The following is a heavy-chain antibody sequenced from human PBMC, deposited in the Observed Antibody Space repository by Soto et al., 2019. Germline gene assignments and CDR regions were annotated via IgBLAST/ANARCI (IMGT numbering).Heavy chain of an antibody. CDR3: ARVGVYYYSSGYIDS. D-gene: IGHD3-22*01. CDR1: GYTFTGYY. Sequence: ASVKVSCKASGYTFTGYYLYWVRQAPGQGLEWMGWINPNNGDTKYAQKFQGGVTMTRDTSISTAYMELRRLRSGDTAVYYCARVGVYYYSSGYIDSWGQGTLVTVSS. CDR2: INPNNGDT. V-gene: IGHV1-2*02. J-gene: IGHJ4*02.